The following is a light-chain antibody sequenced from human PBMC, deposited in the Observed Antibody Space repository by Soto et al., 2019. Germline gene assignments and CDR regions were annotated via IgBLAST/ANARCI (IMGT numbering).Light chain of an antibody. CDR1: QDISNF. V-gene: IGKV1-5*01. J-gene: IGKJ2*01. Sequence: DIQMTQSPSTLSASVGDRVTISCRASQDISNFLAWYQHKPGKAPKLIIYDASTLQTGVPSRFRGSGFGTEFTLTISGLQPDDFATYFCQLHDDFSHATFGQGT. CDR2: DAS. CDR3: QLHDDFSHAT.